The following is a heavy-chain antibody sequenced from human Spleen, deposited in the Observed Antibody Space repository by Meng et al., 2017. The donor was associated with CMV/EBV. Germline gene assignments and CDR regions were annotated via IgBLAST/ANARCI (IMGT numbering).Heavy chain of an antibody. CDR2: IYHSGNT. J-gene: IGHJ6*02. V-gene: IGHV4-38-2*02. D-gene: IGHD3-22*01. Sequence: GSLRLSCTVSGYSISSGYYWGWIRQPPGKGLEWIGSIYHSGNTYYNPSLKSRVTISVDTSNNHFSLKLSSVTAADTAVYYCARGYDSRGYDHPYYYYVMDVWGQGTTVTVSS. CDR3: ARGYDSRGYDHPYYYYVMDV. CDR1: GYSISSGYY.